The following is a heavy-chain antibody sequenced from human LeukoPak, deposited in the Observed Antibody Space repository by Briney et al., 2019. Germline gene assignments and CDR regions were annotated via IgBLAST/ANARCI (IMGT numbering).Heavy chain of an antibody. D-gene: IGHD6-13*01. CDR1: GFSFSSYS. V-gene: IGHV3-64D*09. CDR2: ISDSGGST. CDR3: AKADAGPEY. Sequence: GGSLRLSCSASGFSFSSYSMHWVRQAPGKGLEYVSAISDSGGSTYYADSVKGRFTISRDNSKNTLYLQMSSLRAEDTAVYYCAKADAGPEYWGQGTLVTVSS. J-gene: IGHJ4*02.